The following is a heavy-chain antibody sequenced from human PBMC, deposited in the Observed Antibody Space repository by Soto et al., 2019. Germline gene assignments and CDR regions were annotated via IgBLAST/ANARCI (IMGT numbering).Heavy chain of an antibody. Sequence: SVKVSCKASGGTFSSYAISWVRQAHGQGLEWMGGIIPIFGTANYAQKFQGRVTITADESTSTAYMELSSLRSEDTAVYYCAKDCSGGSCSRHYGMHVWGQGTTVTVSS. CDR3: AKDCSGGSCSRHYGMHV. V-gene: IGHV1-69*13. CDR1: GGTFSSYA. D-gene: IGHD2-15*01. CDR2: IIPIFGTA. J-gene: IGHJ6*02.